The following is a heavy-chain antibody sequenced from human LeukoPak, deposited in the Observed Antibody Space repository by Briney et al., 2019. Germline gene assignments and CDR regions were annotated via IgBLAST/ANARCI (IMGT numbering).Heavy chain of an antibody. Sequence: SETLSLTCTVSGGSISSGGYYWSWIRQHPGKGLEWIGYIYYSGSTYYNPSLKSRVTISVDTSKNQFSLKLSSVTAADTAVYYWARTAYDILTGKSGSFDYWGQGTLVTVSS. D-gene: IGHD3-9*01. V-gene: IGHV4-31*03. CDR2: IYYSGST. CDR3: ARTAYDILTGKSGSFDY. J-gene: IGHJ4*02. CDR1: GGSISSGGYY.